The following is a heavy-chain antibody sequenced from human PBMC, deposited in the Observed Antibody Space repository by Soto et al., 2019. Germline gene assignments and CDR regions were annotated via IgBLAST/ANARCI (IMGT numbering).Heavy chain of an antibody. CDR2: INHSGST. Sequence: PSETLSLTCAVYGGSFSGYYWSWIRQPPGKGLEWIGEINHSGSTNYNPSLKSRVTISVDTSKNQFSLKLSSVTAADTAVYYCARGKQQLVVDPWGQGTLVTVS. D-gene: IGHD6-13*01. V-gene: IGHV4-34*01. CDR3: ARGKQQLVVDP. CDR1: GGSFSGYY. J-gene: IGHJ5*02.